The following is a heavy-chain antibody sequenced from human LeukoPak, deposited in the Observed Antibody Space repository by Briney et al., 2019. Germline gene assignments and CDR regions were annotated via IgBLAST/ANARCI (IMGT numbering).Heavy chain of an antibody. D-gene: IGHD2-2*01. CDR2: IYTSGST. V-gene: IGHV4-4*09. J-gene: IGHJ2*01. Sequence: SETLSLTCTVSGGSISNYYWSWIRQPPGKGLEWIGYIYTSGSTNYNPSLKSRVTISVDTSKNQFSLKLTSVTAADTAVYYCARQGTNSIWYFDLWGRGTLVTVSS. CDR3: ARQGTNSIWYFDL. CDR1: GGSISNYY.